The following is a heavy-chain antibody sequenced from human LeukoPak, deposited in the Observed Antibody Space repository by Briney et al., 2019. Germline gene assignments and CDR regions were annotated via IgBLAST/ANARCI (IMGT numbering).Heavy chain of an antibody. V-gene: IGHV1-18*01. D-gene: IGHD3-22*01. J-gene: IGHJ4*02. CDR2: ITAYNGNT. CDR3: PRDPMSRYYYDRSRYPDY. Sequence: ASVKVSCKASGYTFTSCGISWVRQAPGQGLEGMGGITAYNGNTNYAQKLQGRVTMTADTSTDTAYMALRSVRSDDPAVYYCPRDPMSRYYYDRSRYPDYWGQGHLVTVSS. CDR1: GYTFTSCG.